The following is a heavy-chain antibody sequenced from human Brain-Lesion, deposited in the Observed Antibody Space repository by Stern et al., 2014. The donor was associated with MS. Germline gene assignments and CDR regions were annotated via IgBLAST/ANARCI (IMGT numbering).Heavy chain of an antibody. V-gene: IGHV4-59*01. CDR1: GGSFNHYY. CDR2: IHYSGIT. Sequence: QMQLVQSGPGLVKPSETLSLTCTVSGGSFNHYYWSWVRQPPGKGLEWIGYIHYSGITNYNPSLQSRVTISLDTSKNQFSLELSTVTTADTAVYFCARVGGYRGYERYSLVDYYYGMDVWGQGTTVAVSS. J-gene: IGHJ6*02. CDR3: ARVGGYRGYERYSLVDYYYGMDV. D-gene: IGHD5-12*01.